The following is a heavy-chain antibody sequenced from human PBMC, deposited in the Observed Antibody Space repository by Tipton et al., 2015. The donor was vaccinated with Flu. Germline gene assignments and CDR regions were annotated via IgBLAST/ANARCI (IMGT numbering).Heavy chain of an antibody. CDR1: GGSFSGYY. Sequence: TLSLTCAVYGGSFSGYYWSWIRQPPGKGLEWIGSIFHGGSTYYNPSLKSRVTISVDTSKNQFSLKLSSVTAADTAVYYCATYYYGSGTQSAFDYWGQGTLVTVSS. D-gene: IGHD3-10*01. V-gene: IGHV4-34*12. CDR3: ATYYYGSGTQSAFDY. J-gene: IGHJ4*02. CDR2: IFHGGST.